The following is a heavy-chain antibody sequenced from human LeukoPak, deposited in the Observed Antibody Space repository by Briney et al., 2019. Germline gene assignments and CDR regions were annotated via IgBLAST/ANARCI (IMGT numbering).Heavy chain of an antibody. CDR3: ARSYGSGSYDSDY. CDR2: IYPGDSDT. CDR1: GYSFTSYW. Sequence: GESLKISSKGSGYSFTSYWIGWVRQMPGKGLEWMGIIYPGDSDTSYSPSFQGQVTISADKSISPAYLQRSSLKASDTAMYYCARSYGSGSYDSDYWGQGTLVTVSS. D-gene: IGHD3-10*01. V-gene: IGHV5-51*01. J-gene: IGHJ4*02.